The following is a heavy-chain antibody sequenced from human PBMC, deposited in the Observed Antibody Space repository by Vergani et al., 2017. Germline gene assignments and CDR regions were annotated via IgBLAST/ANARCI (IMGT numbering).Heavy chain of an antibody. CDR1: GFTFSDYY. Sequence: QVQLVESGGGLVKPGGSLRLSCAASGFTFSDYYMNWVRQAPGKGLEWVSYISSSSSTIYYADSVKGRFTISRDNAKNSLYLQMNSLRDEDTAVYYCARDKVKIAVAVYGMDVWGQGTTVTVSS. J-gene: IGHJ6*02. CDR3: ARDKVKIAVAVYGMDV. V-gene: IGHV3-11*04. CDR2: ISSSSSTI. D-gene: IGHD6-19*01.